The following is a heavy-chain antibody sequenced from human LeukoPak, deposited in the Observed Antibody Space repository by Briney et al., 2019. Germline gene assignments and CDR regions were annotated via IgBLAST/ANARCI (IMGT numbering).Heavy chain of an antibody. Sequence: SETLSLTCTVSGGSISGSTYYWAWIRQPPGKGLEWIGSVYYTGNTYHNPSLKSRVTISVDTSKNQFSLRLSSLTAADTAVYYCARDGSDNWGLFDYWAREPCSPSPQ. D-gene: IGHD1-1*01. CDR2: VYYTGNT. J-gene: IGHJ4*02. CDR1: GGSISGSTYY. CDR3: ARDGSDNWGLFDY. V-gene: IGHV4-39*07.